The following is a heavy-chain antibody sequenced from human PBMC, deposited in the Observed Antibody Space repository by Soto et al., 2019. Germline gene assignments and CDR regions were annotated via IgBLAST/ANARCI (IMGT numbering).Heavy chain of an antibody. J-gene: IGHJ5*02. D-gene: IGHD2-15*01. CDR1: GFTFSDAW. CDR2: IKSKSDGGTT. Sequence: GGSLRLSCAASGFTFSDAWMSWGRQAPGKGLDWVGRIKSKSDGGTTEYAAPVRGRFTISRDDSKNTLYLQMNSLKTEDTAVYYCTTDLWRIAVVVGSTGYFNPWGQGTPVTVSS. CDR3: TTDLWRIAVVVGSTGYFNP. V-gene: IGHV3-15*01.